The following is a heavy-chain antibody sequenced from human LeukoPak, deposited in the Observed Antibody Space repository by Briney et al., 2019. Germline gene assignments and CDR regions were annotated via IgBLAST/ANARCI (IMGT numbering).Heavy chain of an antibody. Sequence: PGGSLRLSCAASGFTFSSYSMNWVRQAPGKGLEWVSSISSSSSYIYYADSVKGRFTISRDNAKNSLYLQMNSLRAEDTAVYYCARELGYCSSSSCYTSLDAFDIWGQGTTVTVSS. D-gene: IGHD2-2*02. CDR1: GFTFSSYS. V-gene: IGHV3-21*01. J-gene: IGHJ3*02. CDR3: ARELGYCSSSSCYTSLDAFDI. CDR2: ISSSSSYI.